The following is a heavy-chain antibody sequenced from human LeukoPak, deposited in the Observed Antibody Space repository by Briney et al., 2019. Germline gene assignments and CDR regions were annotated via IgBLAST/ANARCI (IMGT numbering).Heavy chain of an antibody. CDR3: ARVGIVVVPAGDAFDI. CDR1: GSTFTGYY. CDR2: INPNSGGT. J-gene: IGHJ3*02. D-gene: IGHD2-2*01. Sequence: ASVKVSCKASGSTFTGYYMHWVRQAPGQGLEWMGWINPNSGGTNYAQKFQGRVTMTRDTSISTAYMELSRLRSDDAAVYYCARVGIVVVPAGDAFDIWGQGTMVTVSS. V-gene: IGHV1-2*02.